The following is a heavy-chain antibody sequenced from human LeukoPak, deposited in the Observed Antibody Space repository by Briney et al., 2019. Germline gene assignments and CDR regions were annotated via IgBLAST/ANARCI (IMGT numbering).Heavy chain of an antibody. J-gene: IGHJ6*03. V-gene: IGHV4-4*07. CDR1: GGSISSYY. Sequence: SETPSLTCTVSGGSISSYYWSWIRQPAGKGLEWIGRIYTSGSTNYNPSLKSRVTMSVDTSKNQFSLKLSSVTAADTAVYYCARGYSYGYSYYYYYMDVWGKGTTVTVSS. CDR2: IYTSGST. D-gene: IGHD5-18*01. CDR3: ARGYSYGYSYYYYYMDV.